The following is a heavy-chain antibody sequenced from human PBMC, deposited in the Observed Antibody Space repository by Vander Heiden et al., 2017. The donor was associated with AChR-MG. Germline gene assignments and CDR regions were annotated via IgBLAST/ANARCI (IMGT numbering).Heavy chain of an antibody. CDR3: ARDSGSTGSSFYYYYMDV. J-gene: IGHJ6*03. D-gene: IGHD1-26*01. CDR2: IYHSGST. Sequence: QVQLQESGPGLVKPSETLSLTCAVSGYSISSGYYWGWIRQPPGKGLEWIGSIYHSGSTYYNPSLNRRVTISVDTSKNQFSLKLSSVTAAETAVYYCARDSGSTGSSFYYYYMDVWGKGTTVTVSS. CDR1: GYSISSGYY. V-gene: IGHV4-38-2*02.